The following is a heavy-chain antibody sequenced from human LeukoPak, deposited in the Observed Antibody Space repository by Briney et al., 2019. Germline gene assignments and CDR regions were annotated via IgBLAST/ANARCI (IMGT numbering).Heavy chain of an antibody. CDR1: GFTFSSYA. CDR2: IHRDGNNI. CDR3: ARGLRDRYGMDV. V-gene: IGHV3-74*01. J-gene: IGHJ6*02. Sequence: GGSLRLSCAASGFTFSSYAMSWVRQAPGKGLVWVSRIHRDGNNINYADFVQGRFTVSRDNAKNTLYLQMHSLGVEDTAMYYCARGLRDRYGMDVWGQGITVTVSS.